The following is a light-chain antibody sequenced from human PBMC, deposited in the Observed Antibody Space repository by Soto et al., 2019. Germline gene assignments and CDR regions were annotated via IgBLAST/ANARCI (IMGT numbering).Light chain of an antibody. CDR1: QDISNY. V-gene: IGKV1-33*01. Sequence: DIQMTQSPSSLSASVGDRVTITCQASQDISNYLNWYQQKPGKAPKLLISDASSLESGVPSRFSGSGSGTEFTLTISGLQPDDFATYYCQHYRLYSPWTFGQGTKVDNK. J-gene: IGKJ1*01. CDR3: QHYRLYSPWT. CDR2: DAS.